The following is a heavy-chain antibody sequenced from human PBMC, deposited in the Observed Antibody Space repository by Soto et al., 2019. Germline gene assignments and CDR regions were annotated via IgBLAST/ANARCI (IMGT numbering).Heavy chain of an antibody. CDR2: INHSGST. Sequence: SETLSLTCAVYGGSFSGYYWSWIRQPPGKGLEWIGEINHSGSTNYNPSLKSRVTISVDTSKNQFSLKLSSVTAADTAVYYCARVLQPVFDYWGQETLVTVSS. CDR1: GGSFSGYY. CDR3: ARVLQPVFDY. D-gene: IGHD6-6*01. J-gene: IGHJ4*02. V-gene: IGHV4-34*01.